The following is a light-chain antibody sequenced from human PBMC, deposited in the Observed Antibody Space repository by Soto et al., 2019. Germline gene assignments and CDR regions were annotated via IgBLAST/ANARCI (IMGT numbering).Light chain of an antibody. J-gene: IGKJ4*01. CDR3: QQSYSTPLT. CDR2: HAS. CDR1: EDVKSR. V-gene: IGKV1-12*01. Sequence: DIQMTQSPSSVSASVGDKVTISCRASEDVKSRLAWYQQTPGKAPNLLIFHASSLQSGVPSRFSGSGSGTDFTLSITSLQPEDFATYYCQQSYSTPLTFGGGTKVEIK.